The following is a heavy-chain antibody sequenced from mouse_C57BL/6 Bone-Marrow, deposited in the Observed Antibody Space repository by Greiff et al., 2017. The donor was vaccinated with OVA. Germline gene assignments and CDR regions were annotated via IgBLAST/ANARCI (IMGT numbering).Heavy chain of an antibody. D-gene: IGHD1-1*01. CDR1: GFSLTSYG. Sequence: VKLMESGPGLVQPSQSLSITCTVSGFSLTSYGVHWVRQSPGKGLEWLGVIWSGGSTDYNAAFISRLSISKDNSKSQVFFKMNSLQADDTAIYYWARRGITTVVPDWYFDVWGTGTTVTVSS. V-gene: IGHV2-2*01. J-gene: IGHJ1*03. CDR2: IWSGGST. CDR3: ARRGITTVVPDWYFDV.